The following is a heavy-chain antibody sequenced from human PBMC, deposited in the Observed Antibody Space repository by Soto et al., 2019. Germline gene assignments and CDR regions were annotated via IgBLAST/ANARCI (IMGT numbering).Heavy chain of an antibody. CDR1: GGTFSSYA. Sequence: QVQLVQSGAEVKKPGSSVKVSCKASGGTFSSYAISWVRQAPGQGLEWMGGIIPIFGTANYAQKFQGRVTITADESTSTAYMELSSLRSEDTAVYYCARGPNMIVVVRMVDYGMDVWGQGATVTVSS. D-gene: IGHD3-22*01. V-gene: IGHV1-69*01. CDR3: ARGPNMIVVVRMVDYGMDV. CDR2: IIPIFGTA. J-gene: IGHJ6*02.